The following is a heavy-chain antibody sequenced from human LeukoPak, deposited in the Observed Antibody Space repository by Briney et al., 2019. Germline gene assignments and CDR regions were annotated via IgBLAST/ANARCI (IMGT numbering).Heavy chain of an antibody. CDR2: ISYDGSNK. D-gene: IGHD3-9*01. Sequence: GGSLRLSCAASGFTFSSYAMHWVRQAPGKGLEWVAVISYDGSNKYYADSVKGRFTISRDNSKNTLYLQMNSLKTEDTAVYYCTTVNEYYDILTGYSFDYWGQGTLVTVSS. V-gene: IGHV3-30*04. CDR1: GFTFSSYA. CDR3: TTVNEYYDILTGYSFDY. J-gene: IGHJ4*02.